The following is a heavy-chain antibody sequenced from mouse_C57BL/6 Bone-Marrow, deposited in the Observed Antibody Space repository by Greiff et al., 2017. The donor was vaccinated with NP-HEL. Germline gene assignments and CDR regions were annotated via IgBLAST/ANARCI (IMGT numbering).Heavy chain of an antibody. J-gene: IGHJ4*01. CDR1: GYSITSDY. D-gene: IGHD2-5*01. V-gene: IGHV3-8*01. CDR2: ISFSGST. Sequence: EVQRVESGPGLAKPSQTLSLTCSVTGYSITSDYWNWIRKFPGNKLEYMGYISFSGSTYYNPSLKSRLSITRDTSKNQYYLQLNSVTTEDTATYYCAKGAYYSNYGGFFYAMDYWGQGTSVTVSS. CDR3: AKGAYYSNYGGFFYAMDY.